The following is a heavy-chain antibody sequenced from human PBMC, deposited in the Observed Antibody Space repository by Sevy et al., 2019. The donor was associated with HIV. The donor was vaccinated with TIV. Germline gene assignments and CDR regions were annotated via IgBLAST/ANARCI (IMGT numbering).Heavy chain of an antibody. D-gene: IGHD3-3*01. CDR2: INPSSGGT. Sequence: ASVKVFCKASGYSFTGYFIHWVRQAPGQGLEWMGWINPSSGGTMSAQKFHDKVTMTRDTSINTAYLELSRLRSDDTAVYYCARELDDFWSGYQFWGQGTLVTVSS. V-gene: IGHV1-2*02. CDR1: GYSFTGYF. J-gene: IGHJ4*02. CDR3: ARELDDFWSGYQF.